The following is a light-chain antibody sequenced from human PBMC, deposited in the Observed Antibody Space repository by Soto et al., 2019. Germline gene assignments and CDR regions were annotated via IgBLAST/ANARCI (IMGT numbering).Light chain of an antibody. CDR1: SGDVGTYNL. CDR3: CSYAGSTSV. Sequence: QSVLTQPASVSGAPGQSITISCTGTSGDVGTYNLVSWYQQHPRKAPKLMIYEVSQRPSGVSIRFSGSKSGNTASLTISGLQAEDEADYYCCSYAGSTSVFGTGTKLTVL. CDR2: EVS. V-gene: IGLV2-23*02. J-gene: IGLJ1*01.